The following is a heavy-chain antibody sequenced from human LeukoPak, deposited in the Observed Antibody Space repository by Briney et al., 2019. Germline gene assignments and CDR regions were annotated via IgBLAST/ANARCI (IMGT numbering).Heavy chain of an antibody. Sequence: SVKVSCKASGGTFSSYAISWVRQAPGQGLEWMGGIIPIFGTANYAQKFQGRVTITADESTSTAYMELSSLRSEDTAVYYCAREDVGRDGYNWGAFDIWGQGTMVTVSS. V-gene: IGHV1-69*13. CDR1: GGTFSSYA. J-gene: IGHJ3*02. CDR3: AREDVGRDGYNWGAFDI. CDR2: IIPIFGTA. D-gene: IGHD5-24*01.